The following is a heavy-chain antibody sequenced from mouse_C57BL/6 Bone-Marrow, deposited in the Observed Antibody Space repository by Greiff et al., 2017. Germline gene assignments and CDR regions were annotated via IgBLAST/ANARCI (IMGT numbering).Heavy chain of an antibody. J-gene: IGHJ4*01. V-gene: IGHV1-69*01. Sequence: QVQLQQPGAELVMPGASVKLSCKASGYTFTSYWMHWVKQRPGQGLEWIGEIDPSDSYTNYNQKFKGKSTLTVDKSSSTAYMQLSSLTSEDSAVYYCARGGGSVYAMDYWGQGTSVTVSS. CDR2: IDPSDSYT. CDR3: ARGGGSVYAMDY. D-gene: IGHD1-1*02. CDR1: GYTFTSYW.